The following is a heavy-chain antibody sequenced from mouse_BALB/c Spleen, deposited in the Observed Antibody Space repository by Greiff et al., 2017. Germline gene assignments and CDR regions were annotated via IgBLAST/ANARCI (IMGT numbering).Heavy chain of an antibody. D-gene: IGHD2-1*01. CDR2: ISSGGSYT. J-gene: IGHJ4*01. Sequence: EVKLMESGGGLVKPGGSLKLSCAASGFTFSSYAMSWVRQTPEKRLEWVATISSGGSYTYYPDSVKGRFTISRDNAKNTLYLQMSSLRSEDTAMYYCARRRGDGNYGAMDYWGQGTSVTVSS. CDR3: ARRRGDGNYGAMDY. V-gene: IGHV5-9-3*01. CDR1: GFTFSSYA.